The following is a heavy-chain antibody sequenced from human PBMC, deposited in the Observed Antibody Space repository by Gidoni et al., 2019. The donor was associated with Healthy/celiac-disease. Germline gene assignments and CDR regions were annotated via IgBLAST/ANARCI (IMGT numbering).Heavy chain of an antibody. V-gene: IGHV3-23*04. Sequence: EVQLVQSGGGLVQPWGSLRLSCEASTFIHYAMSWVRQTPGKGLEWVSGISGTDDSIYYGDSVKGRFTISRDDSKNTLYLQMDSLRVDDTAVYYCAKDWWSDAFHIWGQGTTVTVSS. CDR1: TFIHYA. CDR2: ISGTDDSI. D-gene: IGHD2-15*01. CDR3: AKDWWSDAFHI. J-gene: IGHJ3*02.